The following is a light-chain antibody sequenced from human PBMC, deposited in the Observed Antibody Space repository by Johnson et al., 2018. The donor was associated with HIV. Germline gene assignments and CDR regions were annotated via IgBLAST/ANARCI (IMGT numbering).Light chain of an antibody. Sequence: QSVLTQPPSVSAAPGQKVTISCSGNICDIENNYVSSHHQLPGTAPKLLIYDNNKRPSGIPDRFSGSKSGKSATLAITGLQTGDEADYYCGTWDNSLSAGVFGTGTKVTVL. V-gene: IGLV1-51*01. CDR2: DNN. J-gene: IGLJ1*01. CDR1: ICDIENNY. CDR3: GTWDNSLSAGV.